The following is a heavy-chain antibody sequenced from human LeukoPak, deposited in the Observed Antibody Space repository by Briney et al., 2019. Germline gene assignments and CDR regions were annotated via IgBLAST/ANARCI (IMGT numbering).Heavy chain of an antibody. V-gene: IGHV4-39*01. CDR2: IYYSGST. CDR1: GGSISSSSYY. D-gene: IGHD1-14*01. CDR3: ARHLSQSTGLSRLLTNAFDI. J-gene: IGHJ3*02. Sequence: SETLSLTCTVSGGSISSSSYYWSWIRQPPGKGLEWIGSIYYSGSTYYNPSLKSRVTISVDTSKNQFSLKLSSVTAADTAVYYCARHLSQSTGLSRLLTNAFDIWGQGTMVTVSS.